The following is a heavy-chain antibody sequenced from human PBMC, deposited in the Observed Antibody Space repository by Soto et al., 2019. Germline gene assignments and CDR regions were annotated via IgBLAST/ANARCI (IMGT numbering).Heavy chain of an antibody. CDR3: VRDVRGWYRLDY. J-gene: IGHJ4*02. Sequence: QVQLVQSGAEVKKPGSSVKVSGKASGGTFSSYAISWVRQAPGHGLEWMGGIIPIFGTANYAQKFQGRVTITADESTSTAYMELSSLRSEDTAVYYCVRDVRGWYRLDYWGQGTLVTVSS. CDR2: IIPIFGTA. CDR1: GGTFSSYA. V-gene: IGHV1-69*01. D-gene: IGHD6-19*01.